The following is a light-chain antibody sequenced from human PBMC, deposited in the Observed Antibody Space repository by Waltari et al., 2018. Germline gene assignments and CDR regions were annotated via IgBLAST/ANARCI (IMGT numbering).Light chain of an antibody. Sequence: DIVMPQSPDSLAVSLGERAPITCQSSQSVLYSSNNKNYLAWYQQKPGQPPKLLIYWASTRESGVPDRFSGSGSGTDFTLTISSLQAEDVAVYYCQQYYSTPFTFGPGTKVDIK. V-gene: IGKV4-1*01. J-gene: IGKJ3*01. CDR3: QQYYSTPFT. CDR2: WAS. CDR1: QSVLYSSNNKNY.